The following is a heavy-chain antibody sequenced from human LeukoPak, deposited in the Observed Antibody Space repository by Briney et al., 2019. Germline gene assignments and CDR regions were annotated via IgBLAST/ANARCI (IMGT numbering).Heavy chain of an antibody. CDR1: GFTVSSNY. D-gene: IGHD2-15*01. CDR3: ARGGTFPIFDY. J-gene: IGHJ4*02. CDR2: IYSGGCT. Sequence: GGSLRLSCAASGFTVSSNYMSWVRQAPGKGLEWVSVIYSGGCTYYADSVKGRFTISRDNSKNTLYLQMNSLRAEDTAVYYCARGGTFPIFDYWGQGTLVTVSS. V-gene: IGHV3-53*01.